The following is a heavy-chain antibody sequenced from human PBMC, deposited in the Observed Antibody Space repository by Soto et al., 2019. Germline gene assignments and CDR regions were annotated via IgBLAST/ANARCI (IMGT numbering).Heavy chain of an antibody. CDR2: ISASNDNT. CDR3: ARDTGSSSWYYFFDY. V-gene: IGHV1-18*01. Sequence: ASVKVSCKASGYTFTTYRISWVRQAPGQGLEWMGWISASNDNTNYAQKLQGRVAMTTDTSTSTAYMELRSLRSDDTAMYYCARDTGSSSWYYFFDYWGQGTLVTVSS. D-gene: IGHD6-13*01. J-gene: IGHJ4*02. CDR1: GYTFTTYR.